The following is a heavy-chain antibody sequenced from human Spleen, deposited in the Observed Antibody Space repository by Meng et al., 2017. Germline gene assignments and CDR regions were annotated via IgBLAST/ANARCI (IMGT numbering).Heavy chain of an antibody. V-gene: IGHV3-23*01. J-gene: IGHJ4*02. CDR2: ISGSGGSP. CDR1: GFTFSSYA. CDR3: ARDTKPRSTMVRGVDY. Sequence: GESLKISCAASGFTFSSYAMTWVRQAPGKGLEWVSAISGSGGSPYYADSVKGRFTISRDNYKNTLYLQMNSLRAEDTAVYYCARDTKPRSTMVRGVDYWGQGTLVTVSS. D-gene: IGHD3-10*01.